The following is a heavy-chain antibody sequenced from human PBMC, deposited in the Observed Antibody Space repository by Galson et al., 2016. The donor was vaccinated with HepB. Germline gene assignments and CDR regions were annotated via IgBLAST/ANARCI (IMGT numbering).Heavy chain of an antibody. V-gene: IGHV3-33*08. CDR3: ARETIGCTCNVFGRGGYYYYYGMDV. CDR1: GFTFSSYG. D-gene: IGHD2-8*01. CDR2: IWYDGSND. J-gene: IGHJ6*02. Sequence: SLRLSCAASGFTFSSYGMHWVRQAPGKGLEWVAVIWYDGSNDYYAESVKGRLTISRDNSKNPLYLQMNGLRVDDTAVYYCARETIGCTCNVFGRGGYYYYYGMDVWGQGTTVTVSS.